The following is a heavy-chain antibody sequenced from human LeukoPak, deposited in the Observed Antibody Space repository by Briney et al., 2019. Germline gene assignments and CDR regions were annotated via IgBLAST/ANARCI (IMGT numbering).Heavy chain of an antibody. CDR3: ARRPGGRSGYHPLEDNYYYYYMDV. J-gene: IGHJ6*03. CDR1: GYTFTSYG. Sequence: ASVKVSCKASGYTFTSYGISWVRQAPGQGLEWMGWISPYNGNTNYAQKLQGRVTMTTDTSTSTAYMELRSLRSDDTAIYYCARRPGGRSGYHPLEDNYYYYYMDVWGKGTTVTVSS. D-gene: IGHD3-22*01. CDR2: ISPYNGNT. V-gene: IGHV1-18*01.